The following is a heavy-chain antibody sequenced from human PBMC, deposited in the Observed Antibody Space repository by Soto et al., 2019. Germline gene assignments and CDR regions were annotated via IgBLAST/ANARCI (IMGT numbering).Heavy chain of an antibody. CDR2: IYYSGST. V-gene: IGHV4-39*07. CDR3: ARGLPRPGGCTNCVCQNTAGYNLFDF. J-gene: IGHJ5*01. CDR1: GGSISSSSYY. D-gene: IGHD2-8*01. Sequence: SETLSLTCTVSGGSISSSSYYWGWIRQPPGKGLEWIGSIYYSGSTYYNPSLKSRVTISVDTSKNQFSLKLSSVTAADTAVYYCARGLPRPGGCTNCVCQNTAGYNLFDFRGQRSPVTGSS.